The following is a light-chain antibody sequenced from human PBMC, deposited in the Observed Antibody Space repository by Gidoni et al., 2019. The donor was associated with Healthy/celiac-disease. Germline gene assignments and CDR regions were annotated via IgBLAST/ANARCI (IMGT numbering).Light chain of an antibody. CDR1: QSVSSN. Sequence: EIVMTQSPATLSVSLGERATLSCRASQSVSSNLAWYQQKPGQAPRLLIYGASTRATGIPARFSGSGSGTEFTLTISSLQSEDFAVYYCQQYKLAPYTFGQGTKLEIK. CDR2: GAS. J-gene: IGKJ2*01. CDR3: QQYKLAPYT. V-gene: IGKV3-15*01.